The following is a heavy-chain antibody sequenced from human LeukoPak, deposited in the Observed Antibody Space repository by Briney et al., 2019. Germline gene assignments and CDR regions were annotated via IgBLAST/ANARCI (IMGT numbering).Heavy chain of an antibody. V-gene: IGHV1-69*04. J-gene: IGHJ4*02. CDR1: GYTFTSYY. CDR2: IIPILGIA. D-gene: IGHD2-2*01. CDR3: ARDYQLLLDY. Sequence: GASVKVSCKASGYTFTSYYMHWVRQAPGQGLEWMGRIIPILGIANYAQKFQGRVTITADKSTSTAYMELSSLRSEDTAVYYCARDYQLLLDYWGQGTLVTVSS.